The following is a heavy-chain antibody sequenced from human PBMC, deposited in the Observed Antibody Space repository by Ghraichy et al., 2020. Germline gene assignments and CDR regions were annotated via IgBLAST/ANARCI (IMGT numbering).Heavy chain of an antibody. CDR2: IKQDGSEK. D-gene: IGHD3-10*01. Sequence: GGSLRLSCAASGFTFSSYWMSWVRQAPGKGLEWVANIKQDGSEKYYVDSVKGRFTISRDNAKNSLYLQMNSLRAEDTAVYYCARNRTYYYGSGSYLYYYYGMDVWGPGTTVTVSS. J-gene: IGHJ6*02. CDR3: ARNRTYYYGSGSYLYYYYGMDV. CDR1: GFTFSSYW. V-gene: IGHV3-7*01.